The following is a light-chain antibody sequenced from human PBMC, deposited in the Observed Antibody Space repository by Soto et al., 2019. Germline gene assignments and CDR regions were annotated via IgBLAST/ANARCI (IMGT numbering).Light chain of an antibody. V-gene: IGKV3-20*01. J-gene: IGKJ2*01. CDR3: QQYYGVPYT. CDR2: GAS. CDR1: QSVSSSY. Sequence: EIVLTQSPGTLSLSPGERATLSCRASQSVSSSYLAWYQQKPGQAPRLLIYGASSRATGIPDRFSGSGSGTDFTLTISSLQAEDVAVYYCQQYYGVPYTFGQGTKLEIK.